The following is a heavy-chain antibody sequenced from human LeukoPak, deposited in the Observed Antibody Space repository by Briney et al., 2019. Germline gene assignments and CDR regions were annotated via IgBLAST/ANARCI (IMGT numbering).Heavy chain of an antibody. J-gene: IGHJ4*02. D-gene: IGHD2-21*01. CDR2: ISSSGSTI. CDR3: AREGVGISYYFDY. CDR1: GFTFSNYN. V-gene: IGHV3-48*04. Sequence: GGSLRLSCAASGFTFSNYNMNWVRQAPGKGLEWVSYISSSGSTIYYADSVKGRFTISRDNAKNSLYLQMNSLRAEDTAVYYCAREGVGISYYFDYWGQGTLVTVSS.